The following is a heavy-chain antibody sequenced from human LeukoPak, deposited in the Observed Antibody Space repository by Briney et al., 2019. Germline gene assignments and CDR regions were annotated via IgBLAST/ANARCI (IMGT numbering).Heavy chain of an antibody. J-gene: IGHJ6*02. CDR1: GFTFSSYW. CDR3: ARDRLVVAATPPYYGMDV. Sequence: GGSLRLSCAASGFTFSSYWMSWVRQAPGKGLEWVANIKQDGSEKYYVDSVKGRLTISRDNAKNSLYLQMNSLRAEDTAVYYCARDRLVVAATPPYYGMDVWGQGTTVTVSS. V-gene: IGHV3-7*01. D-gene: IGHD2-15*01. CDR2: IKQDGSEK.